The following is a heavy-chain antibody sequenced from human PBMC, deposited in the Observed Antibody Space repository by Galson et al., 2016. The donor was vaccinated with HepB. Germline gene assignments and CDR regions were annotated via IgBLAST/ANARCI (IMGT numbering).Heavy chain of an antibody. V-gene: IGHV4-39*01. D-gene: IGHD1-26*01. Sequence: ETLSLTCTVSGGSISSSTHYWGWIRQPPGKGLECIGSISYIGSTFSTPSLQSRITISVDTSKDQFSLKLRAVTAADTAVYFCARRCLVGERGNAFDIWGQGTMVTVSS. CDR2: ISYIGST. CDR3: ARRCLVGERGNAFDI. CDR1: GGSISSSTHY. J-gene: IGHJ3*02.